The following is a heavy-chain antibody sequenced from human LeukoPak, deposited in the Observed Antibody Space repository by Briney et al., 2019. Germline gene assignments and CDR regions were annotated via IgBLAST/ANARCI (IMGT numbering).Heavy chain of an antibody. CDR3: ATDPSGWFD. D-gene: IGHD6-19*01. Sequence: ASVKVSCKASGYTFTSYGISWVRQAPGKGLEWMGGFDPEDGETIYAQKFQGRVTMTEDTSTDTAYMELSSLRSEDTAVYYCATDPSGWFDWGQGTLVTVSS. V-gene: IGHV1-24*01. J-gene: IGHJ4*02. CDR2: FDPEDGET. CDR1: GYTFTSYG.